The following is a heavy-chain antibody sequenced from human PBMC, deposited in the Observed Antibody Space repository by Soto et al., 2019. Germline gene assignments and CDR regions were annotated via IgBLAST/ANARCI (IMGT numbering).Heavy chain of an antibody. J-gene: IGHJ4*02. V-gene: IGHV1-2*04. CDR2: INPNSGGT. D-gene: IGHD6-6*01. CDR3: ARINYSSSSGYFDY. Sequence: ASVKVSCKASGYTFTGYYMHWVRQAPGLGLEWMGWINPNSGGTNYAQKFQGWVTMTRDTSISTAYMELSRLRSDDTAVYYCARINYSSSSGYFDYWGQGTLVTVSS. CDR1: GYTFTGYY.